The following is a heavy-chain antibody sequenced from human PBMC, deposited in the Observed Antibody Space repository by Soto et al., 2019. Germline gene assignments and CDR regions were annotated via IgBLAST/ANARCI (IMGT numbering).Heavy chain of an antibody. Sequence: ASVKVSCKASGYTFTSYGISWVRQAPGQGLERMGWISAYNGNTNYAQKLQGRVTMTTDTSTSTAYMELRSLRSDDTAVYYCARGQGSIVVVIRDDNAFDIWGQGTMVTVSS. V-gene: IGHV1-18*01. CDR3: ARGQGSIVVVIRDDNAFDI. CDR1: GYTFTSYG. J-gene: IGHJ3*02. D-gene: IGHD3-22*01. CDR2: ISAYNGNT.